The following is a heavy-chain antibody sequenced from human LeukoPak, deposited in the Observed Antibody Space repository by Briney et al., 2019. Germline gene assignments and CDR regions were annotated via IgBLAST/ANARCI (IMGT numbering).Heavy chain of an antibody. CDR1: GYTFTSYA. V-gene: IGHV1-2*02. CDR2: ITPSDGT. Sequence: GASVKVSCKASGYTFTSYAIHWVRQAPGQGLEWMGWITPSDGTNYPQKFQGRVAITWDTSITTAYMDLSRLTSDDTAVYYCARDRYGDGFAHLDYWGQGALVTVSS. D-gene: IGHD5-24*01. CDR3: ARDRYGDGFAHLDY. J-gene: IGHJ4*02.